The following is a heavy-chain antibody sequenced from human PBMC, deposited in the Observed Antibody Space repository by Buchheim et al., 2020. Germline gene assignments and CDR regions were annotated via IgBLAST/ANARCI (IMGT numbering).Heavy chain of an antibody. J-gene: IGHJ4*02. CDR1: GFTFSSYS. V-gene: IGHV3-48*04. D-gene: IGHD3-10*01. Sequence: EVQLLESGGGLVQPGGSLRLSCAASGFTFSSYSMNWVRQAPGKGLEWVSYISSSSSTIYYADSVKGRFTISRDNAKNTLYLQMNSLRVEDTAVYYCARGGSGTAFDYWGQGTL. CDR3: ARGGSGTAFDY. CDR2: ISSSSSTI.